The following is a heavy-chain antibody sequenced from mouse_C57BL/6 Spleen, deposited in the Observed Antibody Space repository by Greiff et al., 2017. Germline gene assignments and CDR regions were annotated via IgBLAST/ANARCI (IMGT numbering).Heavy chain of an antibody. D-gene: IGHD1-1*01. CDR3: TFIATVLTPFDY. CDR1: GFTFSNYW. Sequence: EVKVEESGGGLVQPGGSMKLSCVASGFTFSNYWMNWVRQSPEKGLEWVAQIRLKSDNYATHYAESVNGRFSISRDDSEISIYLQMHNLRAEDTGIYYCTFIATVLTPFDYWGQSTTLAVSS. J-gene: IGHJ2*01. CDR2: IRLKSDNYAT. V-gene: IGHV6-3*01.